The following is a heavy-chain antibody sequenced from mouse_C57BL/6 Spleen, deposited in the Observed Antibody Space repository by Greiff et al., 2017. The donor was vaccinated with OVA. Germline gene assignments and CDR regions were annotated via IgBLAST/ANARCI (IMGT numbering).Heavy chain of an antibody. V-gene: IGHV1-66*01. J-gene: IGHJ2*01. Sequence: QVQLQQSGPELVKPGASVKISCKASGYSSTSYYIHWVKQRPGQGLEWIGWIYPGSGNTKYNEKFKGKATLTADTSSSTAYMQLSSLTSEDSAVYYCARLIYDGYFDYWGQGTTLTVSS. CDR3: ARLIYDGYFDY. D-gene: IGHD2-3*01. CDR2: IYPGSGNT. CDR1: GYSSTSYY.